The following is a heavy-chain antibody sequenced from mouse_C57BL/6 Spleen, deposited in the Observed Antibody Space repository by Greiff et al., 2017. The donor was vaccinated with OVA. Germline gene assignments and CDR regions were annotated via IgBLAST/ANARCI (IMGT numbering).Heavy chain of an antibody. CDR3: ARHGYNPRDFDY. J-gene: IGHJ2*01. CDR2: IYPGSGST. CDR1: GYTFTSYW. D-gene: IGHD2-2*01. V-gene: IGHV1-55*01. Sequence: QVQLQQPGAELVKPGASVKMSCKASGYTFTSYWITWVKQRPGQGLEWIGDIYPGSGSTNYNEKFKSKATLTVDTSSSTAYMQLSSLTSEDSAVYYCARHGYNPRDFDYWGQGTTLTVSS.